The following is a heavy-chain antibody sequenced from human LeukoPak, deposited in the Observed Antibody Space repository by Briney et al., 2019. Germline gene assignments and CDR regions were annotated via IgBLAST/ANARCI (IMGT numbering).Heavy chain of an antibody. CDR2: ISGSGGST. D-gene: IGHD6-13*01. CDR3: ARETSGIAAAVDLDWFDP. Sequence: GGSLRLSCAASGFTFSSYAMSWVRQAPGKGLEWVSAISGSGGSTYYADSVKGRFTISRDNSKNTLYLQMNSLRAEDTAVYYCARETSGIAAAVDLDWFDPWGQGTLVTVSS. J-gene: IGHJ5*02. V-gene: IGHV3-23*01. CDR1: GFTFSSYA.